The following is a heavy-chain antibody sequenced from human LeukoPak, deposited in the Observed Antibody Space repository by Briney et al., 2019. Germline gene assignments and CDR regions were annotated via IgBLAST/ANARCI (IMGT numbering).Heavy chain of an antibody. D-gene: IGHD3-22*01. V-gene: IGHV4-31*03. CDR3: ASYRRITMIVVGDAFDI. J-gene: IGHJ3*02. CDR1: GGSISSGGYY. Sequence: SETLSLTCTVSGGSISSGGYYWSWIRQHPGKGLEWIGYIYYSGSTYYNPSLKSRVTISVDTSKNQFSLKLSSVTAADTAVYYCASYRRITMIVVGDAFDIWGQGTMVTVSS. CDR2: IYYSGST.